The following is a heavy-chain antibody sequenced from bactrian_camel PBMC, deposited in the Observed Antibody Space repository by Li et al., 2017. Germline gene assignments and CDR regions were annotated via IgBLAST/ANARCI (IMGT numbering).Heavy chain of an antibody. CDR3: AADTTSDCYTASWSYSVGRDRVDH. J-gene: IGHJ4*01. Sequence: VQLVESGGGSAQPGGSLRLSCTASGSAFSASCMGWFRQASGKEREWVGSLDSDGRTIYADSAKGRFTISKDNAKNTLYLQMNSLKPEDTAMHYCAADTTSDCYTASWSYSVGRDRVDHWGQGTQVTVS. V-gene: IGHV3S53*01. CDR1: GSAFSASC. D-gene: IGHD3*01. CDR2: LDSDGRT.